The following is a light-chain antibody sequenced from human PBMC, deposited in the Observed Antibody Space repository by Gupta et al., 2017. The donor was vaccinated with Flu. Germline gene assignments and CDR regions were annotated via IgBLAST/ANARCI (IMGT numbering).Light chain of an antibody. CDR1: ASDFGVYNY. CDR3: SSYAGSTVV. CDR2: EVG. V-gene: IGLV2-8*01. J-gene: IGLJ2*01. Sequence: QSFTISCTGTASDFGVYNYVSWYQQHPGKAPKLMTYEVGKRPSGVPDRFSGSKSGNTASLTGSGLQAEDEADYYCSSYAGSTVVFGGGTKLTVL.